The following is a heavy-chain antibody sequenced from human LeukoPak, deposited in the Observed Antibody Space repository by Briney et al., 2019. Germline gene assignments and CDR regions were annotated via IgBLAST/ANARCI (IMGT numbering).Heavy chain of an antibody. CDR3: ARLIVGAIDY. V-gene: IGHV3-7*01. Sequence: PGGSLRLSCAASGFTFSSYWTSWVRQAPGKGLEWVANIKQDGSEKYYVDSVKGRFTISRDNAKNSLYLQMNSLRAEDTAVYYCARLIVGAIDYWGQGTLVTVSS. J-gene: IGHJ4*02. CDR1: GFTFSSYW. D-gene: IGHD1-26*01. CDR2: IKQDGSEK.